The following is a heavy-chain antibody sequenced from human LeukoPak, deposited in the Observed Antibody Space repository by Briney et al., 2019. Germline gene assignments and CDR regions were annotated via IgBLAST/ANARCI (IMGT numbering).Heavy chain of an antibody. Sequence: SETLSLTCGVSGDSLSTSTSYWDYIRQPPGKGPEWIGSIYYSGSTYYNPSPKSRVTISIDTSKNQFSLKLSSVTAADTAVYYCARKRITGTSYDAFDIWGQGTLVTVSS. CDR3: ARKRITGTSYDAFDI. D-gene: IGHD1-20*01. CDR2: IYYSGST. V-gene: IGHV4-39*07. CDR1: GDSLSTSTSY. J-gene: IGHJ3*02.